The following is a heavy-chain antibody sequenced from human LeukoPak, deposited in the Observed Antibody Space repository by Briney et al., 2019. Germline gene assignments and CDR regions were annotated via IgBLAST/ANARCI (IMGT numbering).Heavy chain of an antibody. D-gene: IGHD6-13*01. Sequence: GGSLRLSCAASGFTVSSNYMSWVRQAPGKGLEWVSVIYAGGSTYYADSVKGRFTISRDNAKNTLYLQMNSLRAEDTAVYYCARGSYSSSWYYYYYYMDVWGKGTTVTISS. J-gene: IGHJ6*03. CDR2: IYAGGST. CDR3: ARGSYSSSWYYYYYYMDV. V-gene: IGHV3-53*01. CDR1: GFTVSSNY.